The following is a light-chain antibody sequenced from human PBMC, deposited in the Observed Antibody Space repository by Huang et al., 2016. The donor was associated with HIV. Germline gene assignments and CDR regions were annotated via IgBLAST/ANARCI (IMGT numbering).Light chain of an antibody. Sequence: DIQMTQSPSSLSASVGDRVTITCRASQSISRSLNCYQQKPWKAPKLLIYAASSLQSGVPSRFSGSGSGTDFTLTISSLQPEDFATYYCQQSYSTPTFGQGTKLEIK. J-gene: IGKJ2*01. V-gene: IGKV1-39*01. CDR2: AAS. CDR1: QSISRS. CDR3: QQSYSTPT.